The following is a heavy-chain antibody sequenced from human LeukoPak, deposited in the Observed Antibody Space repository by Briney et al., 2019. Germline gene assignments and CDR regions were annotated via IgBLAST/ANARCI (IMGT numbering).Heavy chain of an antibody. CDR2: INPNSGGT. D-gene: IGHD1-26*01. CDR3: ARDLMYGIVGATRYYFDY. CDR1: GYTFTGYY. J-gene: IGHJ4*02. V-gene: IGHV1-2*02. Sequence: ASVKVSCKASGYTFTGYYMHWARQAPGQGLEWMGWINPNSGGTNYAQKFQGRVTMTRDTSISTAYMELSRLRSDDTAVYYCARDLMYGIVGATRYYFDYWGQGTLVTVSS.